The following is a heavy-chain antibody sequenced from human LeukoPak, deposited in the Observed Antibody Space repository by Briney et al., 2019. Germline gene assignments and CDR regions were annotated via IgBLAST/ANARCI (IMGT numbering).Heavy chain of an antibody. CDR2: IYPGDSDT. CDR3: ARRDGYCSSTSCYADYYYGMDV. D-gene: IGHD2-2*01. V-gene: IGHV5-51*01. Sequence: GESLKISCKGSGYSFTGYWIGWVRQMPGKGLEWMGIIYPGDSDTTYSPSFQGQVTISADKSISTAYLQWSSLKVSDTAMYYCARRDGYCSSTSCYADYYYGMDVWGQGTTVTVSS. CDR1: GYSFTGYW. J-gene: IGHJ6*02.